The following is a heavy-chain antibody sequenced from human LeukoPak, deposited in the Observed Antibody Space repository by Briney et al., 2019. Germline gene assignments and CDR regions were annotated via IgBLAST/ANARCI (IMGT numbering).Heavy chain of an antibody. J-gene: IGHJ6*03. CDR2: ISESGST. V-gene: IGHV4-59*08. Sequence: SETLSLTCTVSGASISSYNWNWIRQPPGKGLEWIGYISESGSTNYNSSLENRVTLSLDTSKNEISLNLRSATVADTAVYYCARQDALGKFPPPFYMDVWGKGSTVIVS. CDR3: ARQDALGKFPPPFYMDV. CDR1: GASISSYN. D-gene: IGHD3-16*01.